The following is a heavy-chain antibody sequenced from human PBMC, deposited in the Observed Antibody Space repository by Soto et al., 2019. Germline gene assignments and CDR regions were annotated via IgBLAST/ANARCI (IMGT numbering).Heavy chain of an antibody. Sequence: EVQLVESGGGLVKPGGSLRLSCAASGVTFSSFSFNWVRQAPGKGLEWVSFILSSGGSIYYADSGKGRFTVSRDNAKNSLYLQMNTLNLEATPVYYSLSGSGEPLVRRGFYYYYVDVWGKGTTVTVSS. CDR2: ILSSGGSI. CDR1: GVTFSSFS. J-gene: IGHJ6*03. D-gene: IGHD6-6*01. CDR3: LSGSGEPLVRRGFYYYYVDV. V-gene: IGHV3-21*01.